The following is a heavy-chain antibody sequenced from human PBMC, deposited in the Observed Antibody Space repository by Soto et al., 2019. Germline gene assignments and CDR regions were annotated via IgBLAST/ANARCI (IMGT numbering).Heavy chain of an antibody. CDR3: ATGLKDASNRPSFDS. V-gene: IGHV3-11*01. J-gene: IGHJ4*02. Sequence: PGGSLRLSXSGSGFNFSDYYMNWIRQTPVKGLEWVSSILSLESHKYYAASVMGRFSISRDNAKKSLFLQMNNLRAEDTGIYFCATGLKDASNRPSFDSWGPGTPVTVSS. CDR1: GFNFSDYY. CDR2: ILSLESHK. D-gene: IGHD3-16*01.